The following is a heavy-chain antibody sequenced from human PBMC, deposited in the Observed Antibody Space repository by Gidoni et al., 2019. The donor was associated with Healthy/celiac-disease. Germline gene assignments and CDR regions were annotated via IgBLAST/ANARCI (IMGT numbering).Heavy chain of an antibody. CDR1: GGSFSGYY. CDR3: ARGLRRSSSKHFDL. CDR2: INHSGST. Sequence: QVQLQQWGAGLLKPSETLSLTCAVYGGSFSGYYWSWIRQPPGKGLEWIGEINHSGSTNYNPSLQSRVTISVDTSKNQFSLKLSSVTAADTAVYYCARGLRRSSSKHFDLWGRGTLVTVSS. J-gene: IGHJ2*01. V-gene: IGHV4-34*01. D-gene: IGHD6-6*01.